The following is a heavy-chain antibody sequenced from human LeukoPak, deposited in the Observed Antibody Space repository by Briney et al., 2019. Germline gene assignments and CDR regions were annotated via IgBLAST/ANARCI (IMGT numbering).Heavy chain of an antibody. CDR3: AKDPSTSWYWYFHL. J-gene: IGHJ1*01. D-gene: IGHD2-8*02. CDR1: GITVSDKY. CDR2: IYGGGDT. Sequence: GGSLRLSCEVSGITVSDKYMSWVRQAPGKGLECVSLIYGGGDTYYADSVKGRFTTSRDNSKSTLYLQMNSLRAEDTAVYYCAKDPSTSWYWYFHLWGQGTLVTVSS. V-gene: IGHV3-53*01.